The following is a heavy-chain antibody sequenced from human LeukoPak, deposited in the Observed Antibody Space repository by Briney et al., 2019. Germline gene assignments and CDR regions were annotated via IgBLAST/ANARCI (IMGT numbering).Heavy chain of an antibody. Sequence: PSETLSLACSVSGGSICSGGYYSSWIPQPPGNGLERPGYIYYSGSTYYNPSLKSRVTISVDTSKNQFSLKLSSVTAADTAVYYCAKTGAHDSSGYCDYWGQGTLVTVSS. D-gene: IGHD3-22*01. CDR1: GGSICSGGYY. CDR2: IYYSGST. CDR3: AKTGAHDSSGYCDY. V-gene: IGHV4-31*03. J-gene: IGHJ4*02.